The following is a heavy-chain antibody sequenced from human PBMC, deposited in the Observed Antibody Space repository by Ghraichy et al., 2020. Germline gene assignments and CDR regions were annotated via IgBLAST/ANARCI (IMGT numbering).Heavy chain of an antibody. CDR1: GGTFSSYA. V-gene: IGHV1-69*13. CDR3: ARGWSDFWSGYSHTCFDY. CDR2: IIPIFGTA. Sequence: SVKVSCKASGGTFSSYAISWVRQAPGQGLEWMGGIIPIFGTANYAQKFQGRVTITADESTSTAYMELSSLRSEDTAVYYCARGWSDFWSGYSHTCFDYWGQGTLVTVSS. J-gene: IGHJ4*02. D-gene: IGHD3-3*01.